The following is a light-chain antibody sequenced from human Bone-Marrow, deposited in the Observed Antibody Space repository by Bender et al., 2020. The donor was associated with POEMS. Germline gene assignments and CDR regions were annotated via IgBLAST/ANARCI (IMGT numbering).Light chain of an antibody. V-gene: IGLV3-21*02. CDR3: QVWDRSSDHWV. CDR1: NIGTKT. Sequence: AARITCGGNNIGTKTVHWYQQRPGQAPVLVIYDDSDRPSGIPERFSGSNSENTATLTVNRVEAGDAADYYCQVWDRSSDHWVFGGGTKLTVL. CDR2: DDS. J-gene: IGLJ3*02.